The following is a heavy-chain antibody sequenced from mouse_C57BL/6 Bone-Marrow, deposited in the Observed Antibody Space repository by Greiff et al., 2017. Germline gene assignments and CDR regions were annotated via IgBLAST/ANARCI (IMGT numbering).Heavy chain of an antibody. Sequence: EVQLVESGGGLVQPGGSLKLSCAASGFTFSDYYMYWVRQTPEKRLEWVAYISNGGGSTYYPDTVKGRFTISRDNAKNTLYLQMSRLKSEDTAMYYCARVYSNYGAMDHWGQGTSVTVSS. D-gene: IGHD2-5*01. V-gene: IGHV5-12*01. CDR1: GFTFSDYY. J-gene: IGHJ4*01. CDR2: ISNGGGST. CDR3: ARVYSNYGAMDH.